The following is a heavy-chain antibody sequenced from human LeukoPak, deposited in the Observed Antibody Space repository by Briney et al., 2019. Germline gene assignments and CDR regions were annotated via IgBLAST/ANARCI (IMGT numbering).Heavy chain of an antibody. CDR3: ARGYYDSSGYSNTFDI. D-gene: IGHD3-22*01. Sequence: PSETLSLTCSVSGVSITTSYWSWIRQPPGKGLEWIGFIHYSGSTNYNPSLKSRATISADTSNNQFSLKVTSVTAADTAVYYCARGYYDSSGYSNTFDIWGQGTMATVSS. V-gene: IGHV4-59*01. J-gene: IGHJ3*02. CDR1: GVSITTSY. CDR2: IHYSGST.